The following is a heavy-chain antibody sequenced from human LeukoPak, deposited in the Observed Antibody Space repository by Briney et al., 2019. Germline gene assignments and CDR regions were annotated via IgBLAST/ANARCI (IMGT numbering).Heavy chain of an antibody. CDR3: ARLYSGYDWASYCYYYMDV. J-gene: IGHJ6*03. V-gene: IGHV3-53*01. Sequence: PGGSLRLSCAASGFTVSSNYMSWVRHAPGKGLEWVSVIYSGGSRHSADSVKGRFTISRDNSKNTLYLQMNSLRAEDTAVYYCARLYSGYDWASYCYYYMDVWGKGTTVTVSS. D-gene: IGHD5-12*01. CDR2: IYSGGSR. CDR1: GFTVSSNY.